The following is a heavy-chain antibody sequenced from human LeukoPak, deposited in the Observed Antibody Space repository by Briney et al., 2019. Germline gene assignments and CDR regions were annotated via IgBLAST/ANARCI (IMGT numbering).Heavy chain of an antibody. CDR1: GGTFSSYA. CDR3: ARERKITIFGVACDY. Sequence: GASVKVSCKASGGTFSSYAISWVRQAPGQGLEWMGGIIPIFGTANYAQKFQGRVTITRDTSASTAYMELSRLRSDDTAVYYCARERKITIFGVACDYWGQGTLVTVSS. J-gene: IGHJ4*02. V-gene: IGHV1-69*05. CDR2: IIPIFGTA. D-gene: IGHD3-3*01.